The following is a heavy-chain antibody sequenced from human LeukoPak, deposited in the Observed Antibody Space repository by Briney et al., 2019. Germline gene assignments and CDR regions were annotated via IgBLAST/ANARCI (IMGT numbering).Heavy chain of an antibody. D-gene: IGHD4-17*01. V-gene: IGHV3-7*01. CDR3: ARDWGIHDYGDYGGGY. CDR1: GFTFSSCW. J-gene: IGHJ4*02. Sequence: GGSLRLSCAASGFTFSSCWMSWVRQAPGKGLEWVANIKQDGSEKYYVDSVKGRFTISRDNAKNSLYLQMNSLRAEDTAVYYCARDWGIHDYGDYGGGYWGQGTLVTVSS. CDR2: IKQDGSEK.